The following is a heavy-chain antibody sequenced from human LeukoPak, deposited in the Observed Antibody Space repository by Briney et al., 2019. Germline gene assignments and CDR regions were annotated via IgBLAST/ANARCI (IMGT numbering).Heavy chain of an antibody. CDR3: ARGLFDSRPNYYYCGMDV. D-gene: IGHD3-22*01. J-gene: IGHJ6*02. CDR1: VCTFSSYT. Sequence: SVKVSCKASVCTFSSYTISWVGPAPGQGLEWMGRIIPILGIGNYAQKFHGRVTITADKSTSTAYMEPSSLRSEDPGVYYCARGLFDSRPNYYYCGMDVWGQGTTVTVSS. CDR2: IIPILGIG. V-gene: IGHV1-69*02.